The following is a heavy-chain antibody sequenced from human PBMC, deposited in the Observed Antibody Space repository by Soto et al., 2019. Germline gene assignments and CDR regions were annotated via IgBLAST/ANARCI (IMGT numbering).Heavy chain of an antibody. Sequence: GGSLRLSCAASGFNFSSYWMSWVRQAPGKGLEWVANIKQDGSEKYYVDSGKGRFTISRDNGKNSLYLQMNSLRAEDTAVYYCARGVGGIVAYEYWGQGTLVTISS. CDR3: ARGVGGIVAYEY. J-gene: IGHJ4*02. CDR2: IKQDGSEK. CDR1: GFNFSSYW. D-gene: IGHD5-12*01. V-gene: IGHV3-7*03.